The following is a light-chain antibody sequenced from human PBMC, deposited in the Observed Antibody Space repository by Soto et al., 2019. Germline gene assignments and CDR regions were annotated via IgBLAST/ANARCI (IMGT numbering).Light chain of an antibody. V-gene: IGKV1-5*01. CDR3: QQYNSYPWT. CDR2: DAS. J-gene: IGKJ1*01. CDR1: QSISSW. Sequence: DIQMTQSPSTLSASVGYIVTITFRASQSISSWLAWYQQKPGKAPKLLIYDASSLESGVPSRFSGSGSGTEFTLTISSLQPDDFATYYCQQYNSYPWTFGQGTKVDIK.